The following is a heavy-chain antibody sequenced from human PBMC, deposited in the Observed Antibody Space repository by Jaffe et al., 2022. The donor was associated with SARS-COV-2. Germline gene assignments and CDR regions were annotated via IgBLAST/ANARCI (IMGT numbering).Heavy chain of an antibody. D-gene: IGHD5-12*01. CDR3: ARDVGSGYDGGY. V-gene: IGHV1-46*04. CDR2: INPSDGST. Sequence: QVQLVQSGAEVKKPGASVKVSCKASGYTFTSYYMHWVRQAPGQGLEWMGIINPSDGSTSYAQKLQGRVTMTRDTSTSTVYMELSSLRSEDTAVYYCARDVGSGYDGGYWGQGTLVTVSS. J-gene: IGHJ4*02. CDR1: GYTFTSYY.